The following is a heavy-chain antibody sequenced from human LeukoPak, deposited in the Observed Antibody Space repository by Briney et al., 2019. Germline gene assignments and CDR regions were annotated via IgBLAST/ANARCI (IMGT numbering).Heavy chain of an antibody. CDR1: GYTFTSYY. V-gene: IGHV1-46*01. D-gene: IGHD5-24*01. Sequence: GASVKVSCKASGYTFTSYYMHWVRQAPGQGLEWMGMINPSGGSTSYAQKFQGRVTMTRDTSTSTVYMELSSLRSEDTAVYYCARDRRGGYNTRKNYFDYWGQGTLVTVSS. CDR3: ARDRRGGYNTRKNYFDY. CDR2: INPSGGST. J-gene: IGHJ4*02.